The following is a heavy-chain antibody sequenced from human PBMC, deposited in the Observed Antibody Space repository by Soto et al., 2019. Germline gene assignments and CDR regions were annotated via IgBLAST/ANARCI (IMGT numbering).Heavy chain of an antibody. CDR1: GFTFSSYG. D-gene: IGHD3-10*01. V-gene: IGHV3-30*03. CDR3: ATSPRITMDSTLR. CDR2: ISYDGSNK. J-gene: IGHJ4*02. Sequence: QVQLVESGGGVVQPGRSLRLSCAASGFTFSSYGMHWVRQAPGKGLEWVAVISYDGSNKYYADSVKGRFTISRDNSKNTLYLQMNSLRAEDTAVYYCATSPRITMDSTLRWGQGTLVTVSS.